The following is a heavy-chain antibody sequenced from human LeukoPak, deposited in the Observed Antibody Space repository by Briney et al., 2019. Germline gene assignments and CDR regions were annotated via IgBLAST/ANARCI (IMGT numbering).Heavy chain of an antibody. CDR3: ARVGVDTAMAPDY. CDR2: MNPNSGNT. V-gene: IGHV1-8*03. Sequence: ASVKVSCKASGYTFTSYDINWGRQATGQGLEWMGWMNPNSGNTGYAQKFQGRVTITRNTSISTAYKELSSLRSDDTAVYYCARVGVDTAMAPDYWGQGTLVTVSS. CDR1: GYTFTSYD. J-gene: IGHJ4*02. D-gene: IGHD5-18*01.